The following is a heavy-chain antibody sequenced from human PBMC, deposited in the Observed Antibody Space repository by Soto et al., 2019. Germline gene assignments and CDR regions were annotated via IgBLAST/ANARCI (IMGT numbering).Heavy chain of an antibody. J-gene: IGHJ6*02. CDR2: IYHSGST. V-gene: IGHV4-31*03. CDR3: ARDRLSLIRGVPHYDGIDV. D-gene: IGHD3-10*01. Sequence: QVQLQESGPGLVKPSQTLSLACTVSGGSITTANSYWTWIRQHPGKGLEWIGYIYHSGSTYYNPSLKSRVTISIDKSQNKFSLTLTSVTAADSAIFYCARDRLSLIRGVPHYDGIDVWGQGTTVTVSS. CDR1: GGSITTANSY.